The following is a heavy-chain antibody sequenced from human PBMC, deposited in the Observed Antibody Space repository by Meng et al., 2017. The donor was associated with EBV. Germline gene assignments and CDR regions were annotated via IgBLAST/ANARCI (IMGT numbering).Heavy chain of an antibody. CDR1: GGPFRYYA. J-gene: IGHJ4*02. D-gene: IGHD3-10*01. Sequence: QVQLGRCAAEGKKPGSSVKVACKTSGGPFRYYAISWVRQAPGQGLEWLGGFLPRLGAPNYAQKFHGRVKITADESTSTHYMDLSSLRSEDTAIYYCASESGRGYTPDYWGQGTLVTVSS. V-gene: IGHV1-69*01. CDR3: ASESGRGYTPDY. CDR2: FLPRLGAP.